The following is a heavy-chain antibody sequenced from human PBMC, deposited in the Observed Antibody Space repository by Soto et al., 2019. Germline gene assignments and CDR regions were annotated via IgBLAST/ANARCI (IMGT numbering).Heavy chain of an antibody. Sequence: GGSLRLSCAVSGFNFGDFGMSWVRQAPGKGPGWVSGLNWNGVRTGYADSVKGRFTISRDDAKNSLYLQMNSLRAEDTALYYCARDIWKYNSGWPQVAWGQGT. D-gene: IGHD6-19*01. CDR1: GFNFGDFG. CDR3: ARDIWKYNSGWPQVA. CDR2: LNWNGVRT. V-gene: IGHV3-20*04. J-gene: IGHJ5*02.